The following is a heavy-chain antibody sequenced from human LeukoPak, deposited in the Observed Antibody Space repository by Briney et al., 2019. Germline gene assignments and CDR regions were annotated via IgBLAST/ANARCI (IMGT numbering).Heavy chain of an antibody. CDR1: GFTFNTHA. Sequence: GGSLRLSCEASGFTFNTHAMSWVRQAPGKGLEWVASITSSGRTPDYADSAKGRFTISRDNSKNTLYLQMNSLRGEDTALYYCAKDRPNFYETSGSYYKIKGDFWGQGSLVTVSS. D-gene: IGHD3-10*01. V-gene: IGHV3-23*01. CDR2: ITSSGRTP. J-gene: IGHJ1*01. CDR3: AKDRPNFYETSGSYYKIKGDF.